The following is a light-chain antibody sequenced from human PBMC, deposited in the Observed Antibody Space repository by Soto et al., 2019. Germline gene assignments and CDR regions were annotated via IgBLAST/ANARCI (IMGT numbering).Light chain of an antibody. CDR3: MQGSKWPYT. CDR2: QVS. Sequence: VMTQSPLSLAVTPGQPASMSCKSNQSVVYSDGNTYLDWFLQRPGQSPRRLIYQVSNRDSGVPARFSGSGSGTDFTLKISRVEAEDVGDYYCMQGSKWPYTFGQGTKVDIK. CDR1: QSVVYSDGNTY. V-gene: IGKV2-30*01. J-gene: IGKJ2*01.